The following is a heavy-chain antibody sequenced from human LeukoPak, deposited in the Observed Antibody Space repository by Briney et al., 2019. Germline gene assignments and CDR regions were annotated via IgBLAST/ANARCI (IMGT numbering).Heavy chain of an antibody. D-gene: IGHD2-2*02. Sequence: SETLSLTCAVYGGSFSGYYWSWIRQPPGKGLEWIGEVNHSGSTNYNPSLKSRVTISVDTSKNQFSLKLSSVTAADTAVYYCARGGPGGYCSSTSCYKSFYYYYYYMDVWGKGTTVTVSS. CDR2: VNHSGST. CDR3: ARGGPGGYCSSTSCYKSFYYYYYYMDV. V-gene: IGHV4-34*01. CDR1: GGSFSGYY. J-gene: IGHJ6*03.